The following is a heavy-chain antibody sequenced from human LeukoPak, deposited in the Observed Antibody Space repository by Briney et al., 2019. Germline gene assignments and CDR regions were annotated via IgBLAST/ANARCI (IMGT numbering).Heavy chain of an antibody. CDR2: IRYDGSNK. Sequence: PGGSLRLSCAASGFTFSSYGIHWVRQAPGKGLEWVAFIRYDGSNKYYADSVKGRFTISRDNSKNTLYLQMNRLRAEDTAVYYCARDKPSRQYKSGWSSYFDFWGQGTLVTVSS. CDR1: GFTFSSYG. V-gene: IGHV3-30*02. CDR3: ARDKPSRQYKSGWSSYFDF. J-gene: IGHJ4*02. D-gene: IGHD6-19*01.